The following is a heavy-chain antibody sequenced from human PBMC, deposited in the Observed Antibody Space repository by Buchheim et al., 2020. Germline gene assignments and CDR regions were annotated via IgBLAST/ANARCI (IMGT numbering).Heavy chain of an antibody. V-gene: IGHV4-59*01. CDR1: GGSISSYY. CDR3: ASYCSGGSCYPPNGMDV. CDR2: IYYSGST. Sequence: QVQLQESGPGLVKPSETLSLTCTVSGGSISSYYWSWIRQPPGKGLEWIGYIYYSGSTNYNPSLKSRVTISVDTSKNQFSLKLSSVAAADTAVYYCASYCSGGSCYPPNGMDVWGQGTT. D-gene: IGHD2-15*01. J-gene: IGHJ6*02.